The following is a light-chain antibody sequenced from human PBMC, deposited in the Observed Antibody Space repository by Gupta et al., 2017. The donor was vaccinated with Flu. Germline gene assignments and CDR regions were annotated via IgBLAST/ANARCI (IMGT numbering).Light chain of an antibody. J-gene: IGLJ2*01. CDR1: RSNIGSNV. CDR3: AAWDDRFDGVA. CDR2: NDNN. V-gene: IGLV1-44*01. Sequence: QSVLTQPPSASGTPGQTVTISCSGARSNIGSNVVSWYRQVPGTPPKLLIYNDNNQRPSGVPGRFFGSKSGASASLVISGLQSDDEADYYCAAWDDRFDGVAFGGGTRVTVL.